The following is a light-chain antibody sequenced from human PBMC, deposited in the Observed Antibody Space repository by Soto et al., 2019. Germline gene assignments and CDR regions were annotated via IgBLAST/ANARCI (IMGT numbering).Light chain of an antibody. CDR2: LNNDGSH. CDR1: SDHTTYA. CDR3: QTWASGIHVV. V-gene: IGLV4-69*01. Sequence: QSVLTQSPSASASLGAPVNPPGTLNSDHTTYAIAWHQQQPEKGPRFLMTLNNDGSHTKGDGIPDRFSGSSSGAERYLTISSLKSEDEADYYCQTWASGIHVVFGGGTKLTVL. J-gene: IGLJ2*01.